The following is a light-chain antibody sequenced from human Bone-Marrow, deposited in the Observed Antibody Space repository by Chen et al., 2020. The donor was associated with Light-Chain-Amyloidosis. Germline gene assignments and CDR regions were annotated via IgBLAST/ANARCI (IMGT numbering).Light chain of an antibody. J-gene: IGKJ1*01. Sequence: EIVMTQSPATLSVSPGERVTLSCRASQSINNKLAWYQQKPGQAPRRLIYGASTRSTGIPARFSGSGSGTEFTLTINSMQPEDFAVYYCQQYDNWKTFGQGTNVEIK. CDR3: QQYDNWKT. CDR1: QSINNK. CDR2: GAS. V-gene: IGKV3-15*01.